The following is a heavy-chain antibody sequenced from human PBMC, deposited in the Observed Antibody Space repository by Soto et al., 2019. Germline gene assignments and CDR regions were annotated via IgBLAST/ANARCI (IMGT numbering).Heavy chain of an antibody. CDR3: ARFGGSSSTATRYFEH. V-gene: IGHV3-30*09. Sequence: GGSLRLSCAASGFTFSRYAMHWVRQAPGKGLEWLAVVAYDGDIKYYADSVKGRFAVSRDNSQNTLYLQMNSLTPEDTALYYCARFGGSSSTATRYFEHWGQGTLVTVSS. J-gene: IGHJ4*02. CDR2: VAYDGDIK. D-gene: IGHD6-6*01. CDR1: GFTFSRYA.